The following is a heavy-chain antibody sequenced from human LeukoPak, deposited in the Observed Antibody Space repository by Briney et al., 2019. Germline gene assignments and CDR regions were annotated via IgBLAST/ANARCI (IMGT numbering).Heavy chain of an antibody. CDR3: ARKRYYDFWSGYYPYWYYYYYMDV. J-gene: IGHJ6*03. CDR2: ISYYGSNK. Sequence: GGSLRLSCAASGFTFSSYAMHGVRQAPGKGLEGVAVISYYGSNKYYADSVKGRFTISRDNSKNTLYLQMNSLRAEDTAVYYCARKRYYDFWSGYYPYWYYYYYMDVWGKGTTVTVSS. D-gene: IGHD3-3*01. V-gene: IGHV3-30*04. CDR1: GFTFSSYA.